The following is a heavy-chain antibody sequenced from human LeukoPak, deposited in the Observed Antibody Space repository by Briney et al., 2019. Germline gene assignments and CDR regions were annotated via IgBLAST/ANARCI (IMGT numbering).Heavy chain of an antibody. Sequence: VGSLRLSCAASGFTFSSYAMSWVRQAPGKGLEWVSAISGSGGSTYYADSVKGRFTISRDNSKNTLYLQMNSLRAEDTAVYYCAKDGVRYGSGLDAFDIWGQGTMVTVSS. V-gene: IGHV3-23*01. D-gene: IGHD3-10*01. CDR2: ISGSGGST. CDR3: AKDGVRYGSGLDAFDI. CDR1: GFTFSSYA. J-gene: IGHJ3*02.